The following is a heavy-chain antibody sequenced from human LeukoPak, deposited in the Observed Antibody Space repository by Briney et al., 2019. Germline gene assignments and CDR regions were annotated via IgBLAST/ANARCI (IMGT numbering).Heavy chain of an antibody. Sequence: GESLQIPCKGSGYSFTSNWIAWVRQMPGKGLEWMGIIYPGDSDTRYSPSFQGQVTISADKSISTAYLQWSSLRASDTAIYFCAYGKYYFDYWGQGTLVTVSS. CDR1: GYSFTSNW. CDR2: IYPGDSDT. J-gene: IGHJ4*02. CDR3: AYGKYYFDY. V-gene: IGHV5-51*01. D-gene: IGHD3-16*01.